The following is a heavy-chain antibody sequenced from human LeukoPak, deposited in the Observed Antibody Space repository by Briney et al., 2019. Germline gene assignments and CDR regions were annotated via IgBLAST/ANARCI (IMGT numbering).Heavy chain of an antibody. D-gene: IGHD2-2*01. V-gene: IGHV1-24*01. CDR2: FDPEDCET. Sequence: SSVTVSCKVSGYTLPELSMHWVRQAPGKGLEWMGGFDPEDCETIYAQKFQGRVTMTEDTSTDTAYMELSSVRSEDTAVYYCATGTGDCSSTSCHPPFYYYGMDVWGKGTTVTVSS. CDR1: GYTLPELS. J-gene: IGHJ6*04. CDR3: ATGTGDCSSTSCHPPFYYYGMDV.